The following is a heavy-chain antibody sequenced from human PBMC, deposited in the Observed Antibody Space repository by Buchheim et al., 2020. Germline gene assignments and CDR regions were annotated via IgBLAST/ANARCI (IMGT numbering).Heavy chain of an antibody. V-gene: IGHV4-31*03. CDR2: IYYSGST. D-gene: IGHD2-2*01. J-gene: IGHJ6*02. CDR3: ARVYCSSTSCYARDYYYGMDV. CDR1: GGSISSGGYY. Sequence: QVQLQESGPGLVKPSQTLSLTCTVSGGSISSGGYYWSWIRQHPGKGLEWIGYIYYSGSTYYNPSLKSRVTISVDPSKNQFSLKLSSVTAADTAVYYCARVYCSSTSCYARDYYYGMDVWGQGTT.